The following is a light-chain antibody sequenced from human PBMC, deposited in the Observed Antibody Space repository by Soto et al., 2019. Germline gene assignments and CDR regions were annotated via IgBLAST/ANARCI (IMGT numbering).Light chain of an antibody. CDR3: SSYAGYNNYV. J-gene: IGLJ1*01. CDR1: SSDVGGYDY. CDR2: EVS. V-gene: IGLV2-8*01. Sequence: QSALTQPPSASGSPGHSVTISCTGSSSDVGGYDYVSWYQLHPGKAPKLMIYEVSKRPSGVPDRFSGSKSGNTASLTVSGLQAEDEADYYCSSYAGYNNYVFGTGTKLTVL.